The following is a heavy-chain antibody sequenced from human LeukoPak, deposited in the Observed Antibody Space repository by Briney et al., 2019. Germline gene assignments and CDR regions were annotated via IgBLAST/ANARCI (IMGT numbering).Heavy chain of an antibody. CDR3: VTQILLCHYF. J-gene: IGHJ4*02. V-gene: IGHV4-39*01. D-gene: IGHD2/OR15-2a*01. CDR2: TFYSGST. CDR1: GDSISSSSYY. Sequence: PSETLSLTCTVPGDSISSSSYYWEWIRQPPGKGLEWIGSTFYSGSTYYNPSLKSRVTIPVDMSKNQFSLKLRSVTAADTAVYYCVTQILLCHYFWGQGTLVTVSS.